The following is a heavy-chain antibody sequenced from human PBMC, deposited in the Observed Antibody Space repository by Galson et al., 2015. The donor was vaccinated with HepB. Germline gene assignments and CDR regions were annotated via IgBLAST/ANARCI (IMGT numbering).Heavy chain of an antibody. V-gene: IGHV5-51*01. CDR2: IYPGDSDT. D-gene: IGHD3-22*01. Sequence: QSGAEVKSPGESLRISCRGSGYTFINYWIAWVRQVPGEGLEWMGIIYPGDSDTRYSPSFQGQVTFSADKSISTAYLQWSSLKASDTAIYYCARRPLYDSDSYSLDHWGHGTLVTVSS. CDR3: ARRPLYDSDSYSLDH. CDR1: GYTFINYW. J-gene: IGHJ4*01.